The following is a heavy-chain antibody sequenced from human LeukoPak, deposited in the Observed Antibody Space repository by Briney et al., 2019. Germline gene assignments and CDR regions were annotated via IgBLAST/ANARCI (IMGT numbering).Heavy chain of an antibody. CDR3: ARDDLGTSYYYYGMDV. Sequence: GGSLRLSCAASGFTFSSYAMSWVRQAPGKGLEWVSYISSGSSTIYYADSVKGRFTISRDNDKNSLSLQMNSLRVEDTAVYYCARDDLGTSYYYYGMDVWGQGTTVTVSS. D-gene: IGHD3/OR15-3a*01. CDR2: ISSGSSTI. CDR1: GFTFSSYA. V-gene: IGHV3-48*01. J-gene: IGHJ6*02.